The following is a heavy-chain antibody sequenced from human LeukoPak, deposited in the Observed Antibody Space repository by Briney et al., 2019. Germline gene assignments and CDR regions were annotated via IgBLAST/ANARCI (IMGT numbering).Heavy chain of an antibody. CDR1: GLTFSNAW. CDR2: IQSKTDGGTT. Sequence: GGSLRLSCAGSGLTFSNAWMNWVRQAPGKGLEWVGRIQSKTDGGTTDYAAPVKGRFTISRDDSKNTLYLQMNSLKTEDTAVYYCTTALGATFFDYWGQGTLVTVSS. CDR3: TTALGATFFDY. D-gene: IGHD1-26*01. V-gene: IGHV3-15*01. J-gene: IGHJ4*02.